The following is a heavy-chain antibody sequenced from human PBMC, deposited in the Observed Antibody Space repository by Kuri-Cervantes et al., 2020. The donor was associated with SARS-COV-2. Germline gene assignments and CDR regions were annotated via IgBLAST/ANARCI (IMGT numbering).Heavy chain of an antibody. CDR2: ISYDGSNK. Sequence: GESLKIFCAASGFTFSSYGMHWVRQAPGKGVEWVAVISYDGSNKYYADSVKGRFTISRDNSKNTLYLQMNSLRAEDTAVYYCAKDWSLVGNFRYYFDYWGQGTLVTVSS. V-gene: IGHV3-30*18. CDR3: AKDWSLVGNFRYYFDY. D-gene: IGHD4-23*01. J-gene: IGHJ4*02. CDR1: GFTFSSYG.